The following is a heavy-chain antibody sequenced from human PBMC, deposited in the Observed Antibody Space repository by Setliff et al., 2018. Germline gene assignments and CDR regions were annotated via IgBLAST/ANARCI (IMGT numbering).Heavy chain of an antibody. CDR2: INHRGST. CDR3: ARGRNIAARLLDS. Sequence: PSETLSLTCAAYGGTFSDYYWTWIRQPPGKGPEWIGEINHRGSTNYNPSLKSRATISIDTSKDQFSLKLISMSAADTAVYFCARGRNIAARLLDSWGQGALVTV. D-gene: IGHD6-6*01. J-gene: IGHJ4*02. CDR1: GGTFSDYY. V-gene: IGHV4-34*01.